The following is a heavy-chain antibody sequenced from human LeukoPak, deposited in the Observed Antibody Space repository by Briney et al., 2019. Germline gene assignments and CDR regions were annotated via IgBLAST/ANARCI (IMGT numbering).Heavy chain of an antibody. J-gene: IGHJ4*02. D-gene: IGHD1-1*01. V-gene: IGHV1-2*02. CDR3: ARDDDFVDY. CDR2: INPNSGGT. CDR1: GYTFTGYY. Sequence: ASVKVSCKASGYTFTGYYMHWVRQAPGQGLEWMGWINPNSGGTNYAQKFRGRVTMTRDTSNSTAYMDLSRLRSDDTAAYYCARDDDFVDYWGQGSLVTVSS.